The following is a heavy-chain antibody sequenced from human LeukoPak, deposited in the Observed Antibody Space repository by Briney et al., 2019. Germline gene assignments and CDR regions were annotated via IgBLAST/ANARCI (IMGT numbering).Heavy chain of an antibody. CDR2: IYTSGST. V-gene: IGHV4-61*02. Sequence: PSETLSLTCTVSGGSISSRSYYWSWIRQPAGKGLEWIGRIYTSGSTYYNPSLKSRVTISVDTSKNQFSLKLSSVTAADTAVYYCARTGYCSGGSCYHYYYYYMDVWGKGTTVTISS. D-gene: IGHD2-15*01. CDR3: ARTGYCSGGSCYHYYYYYMDV. CDR1: GGSISSRSYY. J-gene: IGHJ6*03.